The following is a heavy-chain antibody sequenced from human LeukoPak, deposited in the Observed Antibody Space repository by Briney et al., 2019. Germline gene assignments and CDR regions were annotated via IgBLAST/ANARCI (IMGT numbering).Heavy chain of an antibody. Sequence: ASVKVSCKASGYTFTSYGISWVRQAPGQGLEWMGWISAYNGNTNYAQKLQGRVTMTTDTSTSTAYMELSRLRSDDTAVYYCARDREQITIFGVANWFDPWGQGTLVTVSS. J-gene: IGHJ5*02. V-gene: IGHV1-18*01. CDR2: ISAYNGNT. CDR3: ARDREQITIFGVANWFDP. CDR1: GYTFTSYG. D-gene: IGHD3-3*01.